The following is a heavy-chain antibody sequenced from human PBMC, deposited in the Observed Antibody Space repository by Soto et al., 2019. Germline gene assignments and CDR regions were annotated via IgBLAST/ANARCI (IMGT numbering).Heavy chain of an antibody. CDR3: AHKGGRGAGMDV. J-gene: IGHJ6*02. V-gene: IGHV2-5*02. D-gene: IGHD2-15*01. CDR2: IYWDDDK. CDR1: GFSLSTSGVG. Sequence: SGPTLVNPTQTVTLTCTFSGFSLSTSGVGVAWIRQPPGKALEWLALIYWDDDKRYSPFLQSRVTITKDTSKNQVVLTMTNMDPVDTATYYCAHKGGRGAGMDVWGQGTTVTVSS.